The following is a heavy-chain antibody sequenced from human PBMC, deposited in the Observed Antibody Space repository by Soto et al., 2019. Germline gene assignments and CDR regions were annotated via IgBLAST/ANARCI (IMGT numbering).Heavy chain of an antibody. J-gene: IGHJ4*02. D-gene: IGHD3-10*01. CDR1: GYTFTDYY. CDR2: NNPSTGDT. V-gene: IGHV1-2*02. CDR3: AKIGQYRVGAGQLDX. Sequence: ASLKVSCKASGYTFTDYYVHWVRQAPGQGLEWMGWNNPSTGDTNYVQKFQGRVTMTRDTSISTAYMQLSRLRSDDTAMYFCAKIGQYRVGAGQLDXWGQVTQVTVSX.